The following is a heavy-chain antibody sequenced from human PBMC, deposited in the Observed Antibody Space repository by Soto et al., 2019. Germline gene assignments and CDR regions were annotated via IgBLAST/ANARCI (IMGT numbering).Heavy chain of an antibody. CDR2: IYPGDSDT. CDR1: GYSFTSYW. J-gene: IGHJ6*02. Sequence: GESLKISCNGSGYSFTSYWIGWVRQMPGKGLEWMGIIYPGDSDTRYSPSFQGQVTISADKSISTAYLQWSSLKASDTAMYYCATSITGTIYYYYGMDVWGQGTTVTVSS. D-gene: IGHD1-7*01. CDR3: ATSITGTIYYYYGMDV. V-gene: IGHV5-51*01.